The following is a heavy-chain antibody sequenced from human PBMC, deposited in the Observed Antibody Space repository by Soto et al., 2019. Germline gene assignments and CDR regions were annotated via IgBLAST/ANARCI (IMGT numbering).Heavy chain of an antibody. Sequence: GGSLRLSCAASGFTFSSYAMHWVRQAPGKGLEWVAVISYDGSNKYYADSVKGRFTISRDNSKNTLYLQMNSLRAEDTAVYYCARVGEVGWGPTVGLYYYYGMDVWGQGTTVTVSS. J-gene: IGHJ6*02. CDR1: GFTFSSYA. CDR3: ARVGEVGWGPTVGLYYYYGMDV. CDR2: ISYDGSNK. V-gene: IGHV3-30-3*01. D-gene: IGHD4-4*01.